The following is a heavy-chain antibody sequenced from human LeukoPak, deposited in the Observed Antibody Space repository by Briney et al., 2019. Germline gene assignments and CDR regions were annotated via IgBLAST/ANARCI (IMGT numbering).Heavy chain of an antibody. Sequence: GGSLRLSCAASGFTFSSYNMNWVRQAPGKGLEWVSSISGSSSYIYYADSVKGRFTISRDNAKNSLYLQMNSLRAEDTAVYYCARISSDYYYYYMDVWGKGTTVTVSS. CDR3: ARISSDYYYYYMDV. V-gene: IGHV3-21*01. CDR1: GFTFSSYN. J-gene: IGHJ6*03. CDR2: ISGSSSYI. D-gene: IGHD6-25*01.